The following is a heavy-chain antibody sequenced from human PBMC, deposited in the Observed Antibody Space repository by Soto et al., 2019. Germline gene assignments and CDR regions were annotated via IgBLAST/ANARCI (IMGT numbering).Heavy chain of an antibody. V-gene: IGHV1-69*13. D-gene: IGHD1-26*01. CDR2: IIPIFGTA. CDR1: GGTFSSYA. CDR3: ARDRRYRGSPPYYLDY. J-gene: IGHJ4*02. Sequence: GASVKVSCKASGGTFSSYAISWVRQAPGQGLEWMGGIIPIFGTANYAQKFQGRVTITADESTSTAYMELSSLRSEDTAVYYCARDRRYRGSPPYYLDYWGQGTLVTVSS.